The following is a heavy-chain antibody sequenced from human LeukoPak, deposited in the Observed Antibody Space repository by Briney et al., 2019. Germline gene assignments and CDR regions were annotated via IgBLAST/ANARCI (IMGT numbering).Heavy chain of an antibody. CDR3: AKDKGLRYFDWLGTYYFDY. J-gene: IGHJ4*02. D-gene: IGHD3-9*01. CDR1: GFTFSSYA. V-gene: IGHV3-23*01. Sequence: PGGSLRLSCAASGFTFSSYAMSWVRQAPGKGLEWVSAISGSGGSTYYADSVKGRFTISRDNSKNTLYLQMNSLRAEDTAVYYCAKDKGLRYFDWLGTYYFDYWGQGTLVTVSS. CDR2: ISGSGGST.